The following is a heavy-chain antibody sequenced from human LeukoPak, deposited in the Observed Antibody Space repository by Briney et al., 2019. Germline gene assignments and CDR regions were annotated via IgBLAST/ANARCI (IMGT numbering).Heavy chain of an antibody. CDR1: ADSISTSNYY. V-gene: IGHV4-39*01. CDR2: VYATGRT. J-gene: IGHJ3*02. D-gene: IGHD3-16*01. Sequence: SETLSLTCTVSADSISTSNYYWGWIRQPPGKGLEWIGSVYATGRTYDNPSLKSRVTISVDTSKNQFSLKLNSVTAADTAVYYCATTPHYEGGGFDIWGQGTMVTVSS. CDR3: ATTPHYEGGGFDI.